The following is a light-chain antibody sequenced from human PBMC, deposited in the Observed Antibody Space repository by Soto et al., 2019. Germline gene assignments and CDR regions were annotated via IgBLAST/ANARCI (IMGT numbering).Light chain of an antibody. V-gene: IGLV2-8*01. Sequence: QSVLTQPPSASGSPGQSVAISCTGTSSDVGGYNYVSWYQQHPGKAPKLMIYEVNKRPSGVPDRFSGSKSGNTASLTVSGLQAEDGADYYCSSYTGGNPSDVFGTGTKVTVL. CDR3: SSYTGGNPSDV. CDR1: SSDVGGYNY. CDR2: EVN. J-gene: IGLJ1*01.